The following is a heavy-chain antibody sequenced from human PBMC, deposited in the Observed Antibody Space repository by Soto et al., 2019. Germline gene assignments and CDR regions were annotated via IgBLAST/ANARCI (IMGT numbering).Heavy chain of an antibody. J-gene: IGHJ6*02. D-gene: IGHD6-25*01. CDR2: ISYDGSNK. Sequence: SLRLSCEASGFTFNSYAMHWVRQAPGKGLEWVAVISYDGSNKYYADSVKGRFTISRDNSKNTLYLQMNSLRAEDTAVYYCAIDGLPTHYYGMDVWGQGTTVTVFS. V-gene: IGHV3-30-3*01. CDR1: GFTFNSYA. CDR3: AIDGLPTHYYGMDV.